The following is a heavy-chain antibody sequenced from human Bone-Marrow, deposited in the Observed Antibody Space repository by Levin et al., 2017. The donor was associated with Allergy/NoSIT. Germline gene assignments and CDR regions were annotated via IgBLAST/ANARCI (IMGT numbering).Heavy chain of an antibody. J-gene: IGHJ4*02. D-gene: IGHD5-12*01. CDR1: GFTFSSYS. Sequence: GESLKISCAASGFTFSSYSMNWVRQAPGKGLEWVSSISSSSSYIYYADSVKGRFTISRDNAKNSLYLQMNSLRAEDTAVYYCARAYSGYDPLDYWGQGTLVTVSS. CDR2: ISSSSSYI. CDR3: ARAYSGYDPLDY. V-gene: IGHV3-21*01.